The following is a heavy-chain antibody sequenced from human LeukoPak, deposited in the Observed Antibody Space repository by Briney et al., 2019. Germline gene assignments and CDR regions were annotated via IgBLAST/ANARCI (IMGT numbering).Heavy chain of an antibody. CDR3: AKDLDYGGNSGAFDI. Sequence: GGSLRLSCAAPGFTFSSYAMSWARQPPGKGPDWAPAISGSGGSTYYADSLKGRFTISRDNSKNTLYLQMSSLRAEDTAVYYCAKDLDYGGNSGAFDIWGQGTMVTVSS. D-gene: IGHD4-23*01. CDR1: GFTFSSYA. V-gene: IGHV3-23*01. J-gene: IGHJ3*02. CDR2: ISGSGGST.